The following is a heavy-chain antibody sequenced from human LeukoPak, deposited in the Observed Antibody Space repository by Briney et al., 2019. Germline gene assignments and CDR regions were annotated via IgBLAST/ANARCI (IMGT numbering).Heavy chain of an antibody. Sequence: GGSLRLSCAASGFTFSSYSMNWVRRAPGKGLEWVSSISSSSSYIYYADSVKGRFTISRDNAKNSLYLQMNSLRAEDTAVYYCARDPGSIAAHWGQGTLVTVSS. J-gene: IGHJ4*02. D-gene: IGHD6-6*01. V-gene: IGHV3-21*01. CDR2: ISSSSSYI. CDR1: GFTFSSYS. CDR3: ARDPGSIAAH.